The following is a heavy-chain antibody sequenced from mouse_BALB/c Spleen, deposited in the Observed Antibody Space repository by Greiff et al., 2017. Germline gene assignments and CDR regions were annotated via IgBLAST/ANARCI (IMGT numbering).Heavy chain of an antibody. D-gene: IGHD2-1*01. Sequence: QVQLKQSGPGLVAPSQSLSITCTVSGFSLTSYGVHWVRQPPGKGLEWLGVIWAGGSTNYNSALMSRLRISKDNSKSQVFLKMNSLQTDDTAMYYCARGSYYGNYYAMDYWGQGTSVTVSS. CDR2: IWAGGST. CDR3: ARGSYYGNYYAMDY. J-gene: IGHJ4*01. V-gene: IGHV2-9*02. CDR1: GFSLTSYG.